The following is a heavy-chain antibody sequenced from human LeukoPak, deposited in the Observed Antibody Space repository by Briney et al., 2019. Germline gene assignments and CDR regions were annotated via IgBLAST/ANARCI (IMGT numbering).Heavy chain of an antibody. J-gene: IGHJ5*02. CDR2: MFAGGIS. D-gene: IGHD2-15*01. CDR3: ARAYCTGGTCYSWSLTWFDP. CDR1: GGSISSGRYC. V-gene: IGHV4-61*02. Sequence: SETLSLTCTVSGGSISSGRYCWSWIRQPAGKGLEWIGRMFAGGISNYNPSLKSRVTMSIDTSKSQFSLKLSSVTAADTAVYYCARAYCTGGTCYSWSLTWFDPWGQGTLVTVSS.